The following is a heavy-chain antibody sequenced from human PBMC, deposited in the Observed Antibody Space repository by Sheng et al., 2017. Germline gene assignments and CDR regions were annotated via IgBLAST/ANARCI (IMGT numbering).Heavy chain of an antibody. CDR2: ISYSGST. D-gene: IGHD3-10*01. CDR3: ARAENYYGSMLDT. Sequence: QLQLQESGPGLVKPSETLSLTCTVSGGSIRSSSYYWGWIRQPPGKGLEWIGSISYSGSTYYNPSLKSRVTMSVDKSKNQFSLKLSSVTAADTAVYYCARAENYYGSMLDTWGQGTLVTVSS. V-gene: IGHV4-39*07. CDR1: GGSIRSSSYY. J-gene: IGHJ5*02.